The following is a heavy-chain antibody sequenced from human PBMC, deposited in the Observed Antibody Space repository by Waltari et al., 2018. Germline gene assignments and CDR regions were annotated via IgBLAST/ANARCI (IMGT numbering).Heavy chain of an antibody. J-gene: IGHJ4*02. V-gene: IGHV1-3*04. CDR2: INTDNGDT. CDR3: ARGLHRTAWIVDY. D-gene: IGHD1-1*01. Sequence: VQLVQSGAEVETPGASVKVSCMTSGYNFTNYGIHWVRQAPGQRLEWMGWINTDNGDTQFSPKFQIRVTFTRDTFASTVYMELSSLTSEDTAVYYCARGLHRTAWIVDYWGQGTLVTVSS. CDR1: GYNFTNYG.